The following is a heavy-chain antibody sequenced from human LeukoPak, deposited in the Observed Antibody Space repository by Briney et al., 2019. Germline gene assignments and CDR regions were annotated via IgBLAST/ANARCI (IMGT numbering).Heavy chain of an antibody. D-gene: IGHD2-15*01. J-gene: IGHJ4*02. V-gene: IGHV3-23*01. CDR1: GFTFSSYA. CDR3: AKDGYCSGGICYSDY. CDR2: ISGSGGST. Sequence: GGSLRLSCAASGFTFSSYAMSWVRQAPGKGLEWVSAISGSGGSTYYADSVKGRFTISRDNSKNTLYLQMNSLRAEDTAVYYCAKDGYCSGGICYSDYWGQGTLVTVSS.